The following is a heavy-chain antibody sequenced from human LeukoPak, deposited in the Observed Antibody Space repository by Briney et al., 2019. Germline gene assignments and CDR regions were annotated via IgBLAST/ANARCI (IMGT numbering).Heavy chain of an antibody. D-gene: IGHD3-10*01. CDR3: AREVGRGVTINRYFDY. CDR2: ISSSGSTI. J-gene: IGHJ4*02. V-gene: IGHV3-48*03. CDR1: GFTFSSYE. Sequence: GGSLRLSCAASGFTFSSYEMNWVRQAPGKGLEWVSYISSSGSTIYYADSVKGRFTISRDNSKNTLYLQMNSLRAEDTAVYYCAREVGRGVTINRYFDYWGQGTLVTVSS.